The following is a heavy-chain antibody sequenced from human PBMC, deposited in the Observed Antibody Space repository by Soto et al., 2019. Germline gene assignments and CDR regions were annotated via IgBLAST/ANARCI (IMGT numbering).Heavy chain of an antibody. V-gene: IGHV1-18*01. CDR2: INAYNGNT. J-gene: IGHJ4*02. CDR3: ARGQALAQFDY. Sequence: QVQLVQSGAEVKKPGASVKVSCKASGYTFTSYGISWVRQAPGQGLEWMGWINAYNGNTKYAQKLQGRVTMTTDTPTSPGLLGPGRPRTGGNAVYFWARGQALAQFDYWGQGTLVTVSS. CDR1: GYTFTSYG.